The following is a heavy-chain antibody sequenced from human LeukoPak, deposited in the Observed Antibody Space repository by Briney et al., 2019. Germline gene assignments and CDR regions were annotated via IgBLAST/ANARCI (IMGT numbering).Heavy chain of an antibody. CDR2: IYHSGST. Sequence: SETLSLTCTVSGYSISSGYHWGWIRQPPGKGLEWIGSIYHSGSTYYNPSLKSRVTISVDTSKNQFSLKLSSVTAADTAVYYCARNEGTTIDYFDYWGQGTLVTVSS. V-gene: IGHV4-38-2*02. D-gene: IGHD5-24*01. J-gene: IGHJ4*02. CDR1: GYSISSGYH. CDR3: ARNEGTTIDYFDY.